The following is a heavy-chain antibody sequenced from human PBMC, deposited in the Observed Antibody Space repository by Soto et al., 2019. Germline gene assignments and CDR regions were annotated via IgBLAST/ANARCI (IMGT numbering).Heavy chain of an antibody. V-gene: IGHV1-18*01. CDR1: GYTFTSYG. J-gene: IGHJ6*03. CDR3: ARAADIVATTSIDYYYYYMDV. Sequence: QVPLVQSGAEVKKPGASVKVSCKASGYTFTSYGISWVRQAPGQGLEWMGWISAYNGNTNYAQKLQGRVTMTTDTSTSTADMELRSLRSDDTAVYYCARAADIVATTSIDYYYYYMDVWGKGTTVTVSS. D-gene: IGHD5-12*01. CDR2: ISAYNGNT.